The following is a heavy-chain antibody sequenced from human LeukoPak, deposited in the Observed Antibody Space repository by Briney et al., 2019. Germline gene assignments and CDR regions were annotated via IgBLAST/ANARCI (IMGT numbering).Heavy chain of an antibody. CDR1: AGSISSCY. Sequence: SETLSLTCTLPAGSISSCYWSWVPQPPGKGLEWRGYIYDSGSANDDPSVTMRVTISVDTSKDQFSLKLRSVTAADTAVYYCARQYYYGSGSYNAFDIWGQGTMVTVSS. V-gene: IGHV4-59*08. CDR2: IYDSGSA. J-gene: IGHJ3*02. CDR3: ARQYYYGSGSYNAFDI. D-gene: IGHD3-10*01.